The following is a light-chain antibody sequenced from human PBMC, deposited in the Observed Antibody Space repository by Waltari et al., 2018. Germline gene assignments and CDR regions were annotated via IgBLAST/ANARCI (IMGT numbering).Light chain of an antibody. V-gene: IGLV2-14*03. CDR1: NSDIGRYNY. CDR3: ASYTSSNTVI. CDR2: DVS. Sequence: QSALTQPASVPGSAGQSIALSFSGTNSDIGRYNYVPWYQQHPGNAPRLIIYDVSRWPSGVSNRFIGSKSGITASLAISGLQAEDEGDYFCASYTSSNTVIFGGGTRVTVL. J-gene: IGLJ2*01.